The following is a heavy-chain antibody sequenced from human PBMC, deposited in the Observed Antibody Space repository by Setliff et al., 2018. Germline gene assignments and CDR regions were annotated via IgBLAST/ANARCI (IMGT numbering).Heavy chain of an antibody. V-gene: IGHV4-61*09. CDR2: IYTGWST. J-gene: IGHJ6*03. CDR1: GDSISSRRNY. D-gene: IGHD3-3*01. CDR3: VRMGGFLYMDV. Sequence: SETLSLTCTVSGDSISSRRNYWGWFRQPAGKELEWIGQIYTGWSTNYNPSLKSRVTISLDTSNNQFSLSLSSVTAADTAVYYCVRMGGFLYMDVWGKGTPVTVSS.